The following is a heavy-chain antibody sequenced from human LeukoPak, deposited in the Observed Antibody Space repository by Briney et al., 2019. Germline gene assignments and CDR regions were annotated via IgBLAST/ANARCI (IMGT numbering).Heavy chain of an antibody. J-gene: IGHJ4*02. V-gene: IGHV3-66*02. CDR3: AKDLNYGDLFDS. D-gene: IGHD4-17*01. CDR2: IYSGGRT. Sequence: GGSLRLSCAASGFTVSRNYMSWVRQAPGKGLEWVSVIYSGGRTYYADSVKGRFTISRDNYRNTLYLQMNSLRPEDTAVYYCAKDLNYGDLFDSWGQGTLVTVSS. CDR1: GFTVSRNY.